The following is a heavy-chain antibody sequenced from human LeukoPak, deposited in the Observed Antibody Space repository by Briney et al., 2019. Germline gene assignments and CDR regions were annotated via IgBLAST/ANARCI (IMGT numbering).Heavy chain of an antibody. V-gene: IGHV3-23*01. D-gene: IGHD2-15*01. CDR3: ARDGAYCSGGSCLTNDAFDI. CDR2: ISGSGGST. J-gene: IGHJ3*02. CDR1: GFTFSSYG. Sequence: GGSLRLSCAASGFTFSSYGMSWVRQAPGKGLEWVSAISGSGGSTYYADSVKGRFTISRDNAKNSLYLQMNSLRAEDTAVYYCARDGAYCSGGSCLTNDAFDIWGQGTMVTVSS.